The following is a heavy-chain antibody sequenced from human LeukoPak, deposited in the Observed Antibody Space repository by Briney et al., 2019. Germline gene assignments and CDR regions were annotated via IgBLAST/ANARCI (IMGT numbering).Heavy chain of an antibody. CDR3: ARGGGVGAAAGVYYFDY. J-gene: IGHJ4*02. V-gene: IGHV1-2*02. CDR2: INPSSGGT. D-gene: IGHD6-13*01. CDR1: GYTFTGYY. Sequence: ASVKVSCKASGYTFTGYYMHWVRQAPGQGLEWMGWINPSSGGTNYAQKFQGRVTMTRDTSISTAYMELSRLRSDDTAVYYCARGGGVGAAAGVYYFDYWGQGTLVTVSS.